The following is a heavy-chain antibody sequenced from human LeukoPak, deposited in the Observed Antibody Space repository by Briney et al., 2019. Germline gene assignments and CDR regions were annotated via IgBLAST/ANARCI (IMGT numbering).Heavy chain of an antibody. CDR1: GGSINSGGLY. J-gene: IGHJ6*03. V-gene: IGHV4-31*03. CDR3: ARAVVSIFASDFWGYMDV. Sequence: SETLSLTCSVSGGSINSGGLYWSWIRQHPDKGLEWIGHIYYSATTYYNPSLKSRVSISLDTSKNQFSLKLSSVTAADTAVYYCARAVVSIFASDFWGYMDVWGKGTTVTVSS. CDR2: IYYSATT. D-gene: IGHD3-3*01.